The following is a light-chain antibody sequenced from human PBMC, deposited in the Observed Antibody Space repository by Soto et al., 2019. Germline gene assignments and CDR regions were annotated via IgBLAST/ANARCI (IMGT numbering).Light chain of an antibody. V-gene: IGLV1-51*01. CDR1: SSYIGNNY. J-gene: IGLJ3*02. CDR3: GTWDGSLSAGV. CDR2: DNN. Sequence: QSVLTQPPSVSAAPGQKVTISCSGSSSYIGNNYVSWYQQLPGTAPKLLIYDNNKRPSGIPDRFSGSKSGTSATLGITGLQTGDEADYFCGTWDGSLSAGVFGGGTKLTVL.